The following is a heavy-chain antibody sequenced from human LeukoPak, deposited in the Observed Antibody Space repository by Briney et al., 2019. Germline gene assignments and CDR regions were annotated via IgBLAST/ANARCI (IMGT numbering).Heavy chain of an antibody. Sequence: ASVKVSCKASGYTFTGYYMHWVRQAPGQGLEWMGWINPNSGGTNYAQKFQGRVTMTRDTSISTAYMEPSRLRSDDTVVYYCARAPPSYYDFWSGYPYFDYWGQGTLVTVSS. CDR1: GYTFTGYY. CDR3: ARAPPSYYDFWSGYPYFDY. CDR2: INPNSGGT. V-gene: IGHV1-2*02. J-gene: IGHJ4*02. D-gene: IGHD3-3*01.